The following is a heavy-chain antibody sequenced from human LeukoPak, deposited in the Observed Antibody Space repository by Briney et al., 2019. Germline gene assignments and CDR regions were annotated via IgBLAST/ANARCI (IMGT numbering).Heavy chain of an antibody. D-gene: IGHD6-13*01. CDR1: GDSISNSGYY. V-gene: IGHV4-39*01. Sequence: EASETLSLTCTVSGDSISNSGYYWDWIRQSPGKGLEWIGSINHSWTTYYEPSLKSRFTISVDASKNQFSLKLSSVTAADTTIYYCARKKLVARGYFDFWGRGIPVTVSS. CDR3: ARKKLVARGYFDF. CDR2: INHSWTT. J-gene: IGHJ4*02.